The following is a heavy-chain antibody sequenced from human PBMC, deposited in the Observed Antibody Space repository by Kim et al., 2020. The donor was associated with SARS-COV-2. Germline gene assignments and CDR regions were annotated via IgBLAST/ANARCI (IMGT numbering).Heavy chain of an antibody. Sequence: GGSLRLSCAASGFTFSSYGMHWVRQAPGKGLEWVAVIWYDGSNKYYADSVKGRFTISRDNSKNTLYLQMNSLRAEDTAVYYCARDFFPPGDFWSGYIDYWGQGTLVTVSS. CDR2: IWYDGSNK. CDR3: ARDFFPPGDFWSGYIDY. J-gene: IGHJ4*02. V-gene: IGHV3-33*01. D-gene: IGHD3-3*01. CDR1: GFTFSSYG.